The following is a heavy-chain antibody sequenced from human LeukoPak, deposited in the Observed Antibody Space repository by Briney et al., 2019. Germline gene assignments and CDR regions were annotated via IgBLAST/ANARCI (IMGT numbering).Heavy chain of an antibody. CDR2: TYYRSKWYN. Sequence: SQTLSLTCAISGDSVSSNSAAWNWIRQSPSRGLEWLGRTYYRSKWYNDYAVSVKSRITINPDTSKNQFSLQLNSVTPEDTAAYYCARFKYYYDSSGYKPYAFDIWGQGTMVTVSS. D-gene: IGHD3-22*01. J-gene: IGHJ3*02. CDR3: ARFKYYYDSSGYKPYAFDI. CDR1: GDSVSSNSAA. V-gene: IGHV6-1*01.